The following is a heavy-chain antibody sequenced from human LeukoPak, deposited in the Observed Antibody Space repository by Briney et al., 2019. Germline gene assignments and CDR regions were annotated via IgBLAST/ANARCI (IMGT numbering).Heavy chain of an antibody. CDR1: GYTVTSYG. J-gene: IGHJ4*02. D-gene: IGHD3-22*01. CDR2: ISAYNGNT. CDR3: ASSYYYDSSGYYPFDY. V-gene: IGHV1-18*01. Sequence: ASVKVSCKASGYTVTSYGISWVRQAPGQGLEWMGWISAYNGNTNYAQKLQGRVTMTTDTSTSTAYMELRSLRSDDTAVYYCASSYYYDSSGYYPFDYWGQGTLVTVSS.